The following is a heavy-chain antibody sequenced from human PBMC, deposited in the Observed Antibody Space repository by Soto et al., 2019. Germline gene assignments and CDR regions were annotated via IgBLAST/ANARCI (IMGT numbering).Heavy chain of an antibody. CDR2: IWYDGSNE. D-gene: IGHD6-6*01. CDR1: GFAFSNYG. CDR3: ARSPPGVAGRYYFDF. Sequence: QEQLVESGGGVVQPGRSLRLYFAASGFAFSNYGMHWVRQTPGKGREWVALIWYDGSNEYYADSVKGRFTISRDNSKNTLYLQMHSLRAEDTAVYFCARSPPGVAGRYYFDFWGQGTLVTVSS. J-gene: IGHJ4*02. V-gene: IGHV3-33*01.